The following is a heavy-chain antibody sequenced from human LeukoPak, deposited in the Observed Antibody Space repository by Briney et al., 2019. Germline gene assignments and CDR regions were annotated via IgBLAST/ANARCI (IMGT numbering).Heavy chain of an antibody. CDR3: ARGGIAAAGTNGMDV. D-gene: IGHD6-13*01. V-gene: IGHV3-21*01. CDR1: GFTFSSYS. CDR2: ISSSSSYI. J-gene: IGHJ6*02. Sequence: GGSLRLSCAASGFTFSSYSMNWVRQAPGKGLEWVSSISSSSSYIYYADSVKGRFTISRDNAKNSLYLQMNSLRAEDTAVYYCARGGIAAAGTNGMDVWGQGTTVTVSS.